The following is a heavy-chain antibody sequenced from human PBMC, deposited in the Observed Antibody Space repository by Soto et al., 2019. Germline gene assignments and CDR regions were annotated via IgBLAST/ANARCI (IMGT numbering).Heavy chain of an antibody. CDR2: INPSGGST. J-gene: IGHJ3*02. D-gene: IGHD6-13*01. V-gene: IGHV1-46*03. CDR3: ASSSPPPGAFDS. Sequence: ASVKVSCKASGYTFTSYYMHWVRQAPGQGLEWMGIINPSGGSTSYAQKFQGRVTMTRDTSTSTVYMELSSLRSEDTAVYYCASSSPPPGAFDSWGQGTRVTVAS. CDR1: GYTFTSYY.